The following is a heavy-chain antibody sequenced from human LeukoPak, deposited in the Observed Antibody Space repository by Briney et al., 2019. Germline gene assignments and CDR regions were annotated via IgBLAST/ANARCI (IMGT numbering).Heavy chain of an antibody. Sequence: SGGSLRLSCAASGFTFNRHSMNWVRQAPGKGLEWVSSISTSSSYIYYADSVKGRFTISRDNAKKSLFLQMNSLRAEDTAVYYCARGADGVSSNSRGWFDPWGQGTLVTVSS. CDR1: GFTFNRHS. CDR2: ISTSSSYI. V-gene: IGHV3-21*01. D-gene: IGHD2-15*01. CDR3: ARGADGVSSNSRGWFDP. J-gene: IGHJ5*02.